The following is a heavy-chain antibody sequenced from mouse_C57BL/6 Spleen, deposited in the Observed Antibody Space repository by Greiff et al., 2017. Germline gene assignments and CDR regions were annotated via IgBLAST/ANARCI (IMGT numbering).Heavy chain of an antibody. CDR3: ARERAMDY. Sequence: EVHLVESGGGLVKPGGSLKLSCAASGFTFSSYAMSWVRQTPEKRLEWVATISDGGSYTYYPDNVKGRCTISRDNAKNNLYLQMSHLKSEDTAMYYCARERAMDYWGQGTSVTVSS. V-gene: IGHV5-4*01. J-gene: IGHJ4*01. CDR1: GFTFSSYA. CDR2: ISDGGSYT.